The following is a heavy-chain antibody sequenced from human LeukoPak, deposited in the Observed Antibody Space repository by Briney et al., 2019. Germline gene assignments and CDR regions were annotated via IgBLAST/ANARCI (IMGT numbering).Heavy chain of an antibody. CDR3: VREAAARAFDY. CDR1: GDSISNGTYS. CDR2: IYTSGNT. V-gene: IGHV4-61*02. J-gene: IGHJ4*02. D-gene: IGHD6-13*01. Sequence: SETLSLTCTVSGDSISNGTYSWNWIRQPAGKGLEWIGRIYTSGNTYHNPSLKSRVTISVDTSKNQFSLKLSSVTAADTALYYCVREAAARAFDYWGQGTPVTVSS.